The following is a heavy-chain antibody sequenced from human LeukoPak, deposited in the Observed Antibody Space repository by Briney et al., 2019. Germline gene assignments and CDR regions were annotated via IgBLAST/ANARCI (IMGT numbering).Heavy chain of an antibody. V-gene: IGHV4-34*01. Sequence: PSETLSLTCAVYGGSFSGYYWSWIRQPPGKGLEWIGEINHSGSTNYNPSPKSRVTISVDTSKNQFSLNLSSVTAADTAVYYCARGPDIVVVPAATWFDPWGQGTLVTVSS. J-gene: IGHJ5*02. CDR2: INHSGST. CDR1: GGSFSGYY. CDR3: ARGPDIVVVPAATWFDP. D-gene: IGHD2-2*01.